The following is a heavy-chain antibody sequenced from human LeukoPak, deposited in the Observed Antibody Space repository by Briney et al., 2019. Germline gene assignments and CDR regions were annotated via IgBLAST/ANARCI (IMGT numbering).Heavy chain of an antibody. J-gene: IGHJ4*02. V-gene: IGHV4-30-2*01. Sequence: PSETLSLTCTVSGGSISSGGYYWSWIRQPPGKGLEWIGYIYHSGSTYYNPSLKSRVTISVDRSNNQFSLKLSSVTAADTAVYYCARAHKGAVFDYWGQGTLVTVSS. CDR3: ARAHKGAVFDY. CDR2: IYHSGST. D-gene: IGHD4/OR15-4a*01. CDR1: GGSISSGGYY.